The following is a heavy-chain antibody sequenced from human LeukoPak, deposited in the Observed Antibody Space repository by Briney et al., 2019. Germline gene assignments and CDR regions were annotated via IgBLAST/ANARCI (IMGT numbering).Heavy chain of an antibody. D-gene: IGHD2-2*01. J-gene: IGHJ4*02. Sequence: GGSLRLSCAASGFTFDDYGMSWVRQAPGKGLGWVSGINWNGGSTGYADSVKGRFTISRDNAKNSLYLQMNSLRAEDTALYYCARGGGYCSSTSCYVPSNPFDSWGQGTLVTVSS. CDR2: INWNGGST. CDR1: GFTFDDYG. V-gene: IGHV3-20*04. CDR3: ARGGGYCSSTSCYVPSNPFDS.